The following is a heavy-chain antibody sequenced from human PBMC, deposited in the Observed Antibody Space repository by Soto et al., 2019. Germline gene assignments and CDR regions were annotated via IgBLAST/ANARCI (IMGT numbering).Heavy chain of an antibody. CDR2: IIPIFGTA. CDR1: GGTFSSYA. CDR3: ARGVGYSSGWYEPEYFQH. Sequence: QVQLVQSGAEVKKPGSSVKVSCKASGGTFSSYAISWVRQAPGQGLEWMGGIIPIFGTANYAQKFQGRVTITADKSTSTADMELSSLRSEDTAVYYCARGVGYSSGWYEPEYFQHWVQGTLVTVSS. D-gene: IGHD6-19*01. V-gene: IGHV1-69*06. J-gene: IGHJ1*01.